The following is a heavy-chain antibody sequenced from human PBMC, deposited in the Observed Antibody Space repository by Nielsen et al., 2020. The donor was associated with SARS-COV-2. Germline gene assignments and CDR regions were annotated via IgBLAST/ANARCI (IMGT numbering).Heavy chain of an antibody. CDR1: GYIFTTYW. CDR3: ARGTLYYDFWGGVMDV. J-gene: IGHJ6*03. V-gene: IGHV5-51*01. Sequence: ESLKISCQGSGYIFTTYWIGWVRQMPGKGLEWMGIIYPGDSDTRYSPSFQGQVTISADRSISTAYLQWSSLKASDTAMYYCARGTLYYDFWGGVMDVWGKGTTVTVSS. D-gene: IGHD3-3*01. CDR2: IYPGDSDT.